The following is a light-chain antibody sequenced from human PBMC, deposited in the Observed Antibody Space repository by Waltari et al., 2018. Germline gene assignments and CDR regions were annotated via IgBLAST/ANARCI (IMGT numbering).Light chain of an antibody. J-gene: IGKJ2*01. CDR3: QQRSNWPPMYT. CDR2: DAS. CDR1: QSVNTK. V-gene: IGKV3-11*01. Sequence: EIVLTQSPATLSLSPGQGANLSCRASQSVNTKLAWYQQKPGQAPRLLIYDASNRATGIPGRFSGRGSGTDFTLTISSLEPEDFAVYYCQQRSNWPPMYTFGQGTKLEIK.